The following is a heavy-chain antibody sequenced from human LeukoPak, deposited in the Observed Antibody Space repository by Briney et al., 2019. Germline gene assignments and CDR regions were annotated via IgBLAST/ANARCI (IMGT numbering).Heavy chain of an antibody. CDR3: ARWDPTYDIAASGTSNYY. D-gene: IGHD6-13*01. V-gene: IGHV1-2*02. CDR2: INPNSGGT. Sequence: ASVKVSCKASRYTFTDYYMHWVRQAPGQGLEWMGWINPNSGGTNYAQKFQGRVTMTRDTSISTAYMELSRLRSDDTAVYYCARWDPTYDIAASGTSNYYWGQGTLVTVSS. J-gene: IGHJ4*02. CDR1: RYTFTDYY.